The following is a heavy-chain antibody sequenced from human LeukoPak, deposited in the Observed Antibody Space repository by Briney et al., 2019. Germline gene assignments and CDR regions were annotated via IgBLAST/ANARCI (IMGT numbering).Heavy chain of an antibody. CDR2: INPNSGGT. J-gene: IGHJ6*03. CDR1: GYTFTGYY. CDR3: ARSTVLYYYMDV. Sequence: ASVKVSCKASGYTFTGYYMHWVRQAPGQGLGWMGWINPNSGGTNYAQKFQGRVTMTRDTSISTAYMELSRLRSDDTAVYYCARSTVLYYYMDVWGKGTTVTVSS. V-gene: IGHV1-2*02. D-gene: IGHD4-17*01.